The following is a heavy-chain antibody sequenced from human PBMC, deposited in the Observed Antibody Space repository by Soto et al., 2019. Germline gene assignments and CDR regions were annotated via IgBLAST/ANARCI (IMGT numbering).Heavy chain of an antibody. CDR2: IYPGDSDI. J-gene: IGHJ6*02. Sequence: GESLKISCKGSGYRFTNFWIGWVRQMPGKGLEWMGIIYPGDSDIRYSPSFQGQVTISADKSINTAYLQWSSLKASDTAVYYCARTDSNYESDPYYYYGMDVWGQGTTVTVSS. D-gene: IGHD4-4*01. CDR1: GYRFTNFW. V-gene: IGHV5-51*01. CDR3: ARTDSNYESDPYYYYGMDV.